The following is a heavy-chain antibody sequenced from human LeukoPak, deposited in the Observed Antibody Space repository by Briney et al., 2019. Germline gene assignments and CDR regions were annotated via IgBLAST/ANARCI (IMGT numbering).Heavy chain of an antibody. V-gene: IGHV1-18*01. CDR1: GYTFTSYG. Sequence: ASVKVSCKASGYTFTSYGISWVRLAPGQGLEWMGWTSAYNGNTNYAQKLQGRVTMTTDTSTSTAYMELRSLRSDDTAVYYCARDRRKILYYYYGMDVWGQGTTVTVSS. CDR2: TSAYNGNT. J-gene: IGHJ6*02. CDR3: ARDRRKILYYYYGMDV.